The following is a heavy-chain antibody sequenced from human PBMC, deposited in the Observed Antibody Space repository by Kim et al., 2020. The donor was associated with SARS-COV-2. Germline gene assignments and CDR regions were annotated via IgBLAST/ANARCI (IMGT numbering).Heavy chain of an antibody. CDR2: ISYDGSNK. D-gene: IGHD3-22*01. J-gene: IGHJ6*02. V-gene: IGHV3-30*18. CDR1: GFTFSSYG. CDR3: AKATSSGYYYGMDV. Sequence: GGSLRLSCAASGFTFSSYGMHWVRQAPGKGLEWVAVISYDGSNKYYADSVKGRFTISRDNSKNTLDLQVNSLRAEDTAVYYCAKATSSGYYYGMDVWGQGTTVTVSS.